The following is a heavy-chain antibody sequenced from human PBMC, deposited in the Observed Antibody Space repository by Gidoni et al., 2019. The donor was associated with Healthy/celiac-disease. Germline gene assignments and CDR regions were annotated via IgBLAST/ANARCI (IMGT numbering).Heavy chain of an antibody. CDR3: ARGITGTTLDY. D-gene: IGHD1-7*01. Sequence: EVQLVESGGGLVQPGGSLRLSCAASGFTVSSNYMSWVRQAPGKGLEGVSVIYSGGSTYYADSVKGRFTISRDNSKNPLYLQMNSLRAEDTAVYYCARGITGTTLDYWGQGTLVTVSS. V-gene: IGHV3-66*01. J-gene: IGHJ4*02. CDR2: IYSGGST. CDR1: GFTVSSNY.